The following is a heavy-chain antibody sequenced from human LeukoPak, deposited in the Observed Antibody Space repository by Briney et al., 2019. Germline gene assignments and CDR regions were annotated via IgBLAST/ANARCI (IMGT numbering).Heavy chain of an antibody. D-gene: IGHD6-19*01. CDR2: ISYDGSNK. CDR3: ARDRAGARSYYYYGMDV. Sequence: GGSLRLSCAASGFTFGSYAMHWVRQAPGKGLEWVAVISYDGSNKYYADSVKGRFTISRDNSKNTLYLQMNSLRAEDTAVYYCARDRAGARSYYYYGMDVWGQGTTVTVSS. CDR1: GFTFGSYA. J-gene: IGHJ6*02. V-gene: IGHV3-30-3*01.